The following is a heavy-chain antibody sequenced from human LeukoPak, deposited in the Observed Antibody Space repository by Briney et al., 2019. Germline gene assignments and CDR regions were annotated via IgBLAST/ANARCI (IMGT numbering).Heavy chain of an antibody. CDR3: ARDRGAVATYNWFDP. CDR2: ISWDGGST. Sequence: GGSLRLSCAASGFTFDDYAMHWVRQAPGKGLEWVSLISWDGGSTYYADSVKGRFTISRDNAKNSLYLQMNSLRAEDTAVYYCARDRGAVATYNWFDPWGQGTLVTVSS. J-gene: IGHJ5*02. CDR1: GFTFDDYA. V-gene: IGHV3-43D*03. D-gene: IGHD4-11*01.